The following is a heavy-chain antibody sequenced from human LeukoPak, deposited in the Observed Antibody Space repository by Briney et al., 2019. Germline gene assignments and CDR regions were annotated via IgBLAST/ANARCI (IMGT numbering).Heavy chain of an antibody. CDR2: IYYSGST. CDR3: ARRVNNYDSSGLPLYYFDY. D-gene: IGHD3-22*01. J-gene: IGHJ4*02. Sequence: VKPSETLSLTCTVSGGSISSYYWSWIRQPPGKGLEWIGYIYYSGSTDYNPSLKSRVTISVDTSKNQFSLKLSSVTAADTGVYYCARRVNNYDSSGLPLYYFDYWGQGTLVTVSS. V-gene: IGHV4-59*01. CDR1: GGSISSYY.